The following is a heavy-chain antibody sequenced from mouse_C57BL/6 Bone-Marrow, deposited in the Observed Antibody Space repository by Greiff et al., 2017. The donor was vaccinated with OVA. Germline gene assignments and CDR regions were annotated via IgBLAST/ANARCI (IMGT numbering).Heavy chain of an antibody. Sequence: EVQLQQSGAELVRPGASVKLSCTASGFNIKDDYMHWVKQRPEQGLEWIGWIDPENGDTEYASKFQGKATITADTSSNTAYLQLSSLTSEDTAVYYCTTYYGSSYGYWGQRTTLTVSS. CDR3: TTYYGSSYGY. CDR1: GFNIKDDY. V-gene: IGHV14-4*01. CDR2: IDPENGDT. D-gene: IGHD1-1*01. J-gene: IGHJ2*01.